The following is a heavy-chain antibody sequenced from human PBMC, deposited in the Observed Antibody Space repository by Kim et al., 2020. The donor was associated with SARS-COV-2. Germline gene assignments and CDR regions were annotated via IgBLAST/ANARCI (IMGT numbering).Heavy chain of an antibody. CDR3: AKDPTSYGSGSYCDY. CDR1: GFTFSNYA. V-gene: IGHV3-33*06. D-gene: IGHD3-10*01. J-gene: IGHJ4*02. Sequence: GGSLRLSCAASGFTFSNYAMHWVRQAPGKGLEWVAVIWYDGSNKYYADSVKGRFTISRDTSKNTLYLQMNSLRAEDTAVYYCAKDPTSYGSGSYCDYWGQGTLVTVSS. CDR2: IWYDGSNK.